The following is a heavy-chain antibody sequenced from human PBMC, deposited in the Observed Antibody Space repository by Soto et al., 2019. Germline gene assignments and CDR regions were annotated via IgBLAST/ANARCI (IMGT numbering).Heavy chain of an antibody. CDR1: AYSFSDKG. V-gene: IGHV1-3*01. CDR3: GAGPFLDS. Sequence: QVQLVQSGAEVKRPGASVKISCEASAYSFSDKGVHWVRQAPGQSLEWMGWTNVRNGNPKYSQKFQGRVTLNTDTTATIAYMELSSLRFEDTAVYYCGAGPFLDSWGQGTLVTVSS. J-gene: IGHJ4*02. CDR2: TNVRNGNP.